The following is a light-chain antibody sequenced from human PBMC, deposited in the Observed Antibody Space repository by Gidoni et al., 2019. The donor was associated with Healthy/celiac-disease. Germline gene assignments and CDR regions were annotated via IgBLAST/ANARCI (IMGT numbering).Light chain of an antibody. V-gene: IGKV1-33*01. J-gene: IGKJ4*01. CDR1: QDISNY. Sequence: DIQMTKYPSSLSASVGDRVTITCQASQDISNYLNWYQQKPGKAPKLLIYDASNLETGVPSRFSGSGSGTDFTFTISSLQPEDIATYYCQQYDNLPLTFGGGTKVEIK. CDR3: QQYDNLPLT. CDR2: DAS.